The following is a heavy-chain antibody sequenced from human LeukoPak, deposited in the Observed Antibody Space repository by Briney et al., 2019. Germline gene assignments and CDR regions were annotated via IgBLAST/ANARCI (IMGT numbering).Heavy chain of an antibody. CDR1: GFSFTTYS. CDR3: AKIELVTNNFDY. CDR2: ISNSGGST. V-gene: IGHV3-23*01. Sequence: GVSLRLSCRASGFSFTTYSMNWVRQAPGKGLEWVSSISNSGGSTYYADSVKGRFTISRDNSKNTLYLQMNSLRAEDTAVYYCAKIELVTNNFDYWGQGTLVTVSS. D-gene: IGHD5-24*01. J-gene: IGHJ4*02.